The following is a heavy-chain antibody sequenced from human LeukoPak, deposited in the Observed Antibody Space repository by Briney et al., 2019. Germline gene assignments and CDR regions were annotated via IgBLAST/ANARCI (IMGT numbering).Heavy chain of an antibody. J-gene: IGHJ6*03. CDR3: AKGGNYFYYMDV. V-gene: IGHV5-51*01. D-gene: IGHD3-16*01. CDR1: GYRFASYW. CDR2: IYPGDSDT. Sequence: GESLKISCKGSGYRFASYWIAWVRQMPGKGLEWMGVIYPGDSDTRYTPSFQGQVTISVDKSISTAYLQWSSLKASDTAVYYCAKGGNYFYYMDVWGKGATVAVSS.